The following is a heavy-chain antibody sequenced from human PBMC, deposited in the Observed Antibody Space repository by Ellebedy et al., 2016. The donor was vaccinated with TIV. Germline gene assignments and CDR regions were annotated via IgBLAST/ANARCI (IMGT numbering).Heavy chain of an antibody. D-gene: IGHD6-13*01. Sequence: GGSLRLSCAASGFSFDDYAMHWVRQTPGKGLEWVSLISGDGGSTYYADSVKGRITISRDKSKNTLYLQMNSLRAEDTAGYYCASDLRAAIPYGMDVWGQGTTVTVSS. CDR1: GFSFDDYA. CDR2: ISGDGGST. V-gene: IGHV3-43*02. CDR3: ASDLRAAIPYGMDV. J-gene: IGHJ6*02.